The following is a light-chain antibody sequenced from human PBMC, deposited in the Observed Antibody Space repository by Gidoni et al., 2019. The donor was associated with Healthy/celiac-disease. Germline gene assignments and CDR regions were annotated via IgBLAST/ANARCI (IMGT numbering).Light chain of an antibody. J-gene: IGLJ2*01. CDR3: GTWDSSLSAVV. V-gene: IGLV1-51*01. Sequence: SVLTQPPSVYAATGEKVTISCSGSSSNLGNHYVSWYQQLPGTAPKLLIYDNNKRPSGIPDRFSGSKSGTSATLGITGLQTGDEADYYCGTWDSSLSAVVFGGGTKLTVL. CDR2: DNN. CDR1: SSNLGNHY.